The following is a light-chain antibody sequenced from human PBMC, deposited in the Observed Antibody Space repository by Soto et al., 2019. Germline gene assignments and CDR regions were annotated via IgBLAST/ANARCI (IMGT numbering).Light chain of an antibody. CDR2: EVT. V-gene: IGLV2-14*01. Sequence: QSVLTQPASVSGSPGQSRTISCTGTSGDVGGYNYVSWYQQQPGKAPKLLIYEVTYRPSGVSDRFSGSKSGDTAYLTVSGLQAEDEADYYCSSYTRNNTWVFGGGTKVTVL. J-gene: IGLJ3*02. CDR1: SGDVGGYNY. CDR3: SSYTRNNTWV.